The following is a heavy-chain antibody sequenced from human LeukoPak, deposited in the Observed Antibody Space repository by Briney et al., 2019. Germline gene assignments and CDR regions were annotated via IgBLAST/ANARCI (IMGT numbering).Heavy chain of an antibody. D-gene: IGHD5-18*01. CDR3: ARDGLYSNGYSYFDF. CDR2: IHSRGSN. Sequence: PSETLSLTCTVAGVYISTYHWSWIRQPAGKGLDWIGRIHSRGSNNYHPSLKSRVTMSIDTSKNQFSLKVTSVTAADTAVYYCARDGLYSNGYSYFDFWGQGTLVTVSS. V-gene: IGHV4-4*07. CDR1: GVYISTYH. J-gene: IGHJ4*02.